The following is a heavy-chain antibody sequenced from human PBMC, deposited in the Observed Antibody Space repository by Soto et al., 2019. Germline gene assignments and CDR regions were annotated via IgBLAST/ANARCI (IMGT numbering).Heavy chain of an antibody. CDR2: ISYDGSNK. CDR1: GFTFSSYG. CDR3: ARECKYPMLEAFWNPFDH. Sequence: GGSLRLSCAASGFTFSSYGMHWVRQAPGKGLEWVAVISYDGSNKYYADSVKGRFTISRDNSKNTLYLQMNSLRAEDTAVYYCARECKYPMLEAFWNPFDHWGQGTLVTVSS. D-gene: IGHD1-1*01. J-gene: IGHJ5*02. V-gene: IGHV3-30*03.